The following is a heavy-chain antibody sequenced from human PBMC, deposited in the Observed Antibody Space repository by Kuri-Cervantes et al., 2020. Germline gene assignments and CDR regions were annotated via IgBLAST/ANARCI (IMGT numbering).Heavy chain of an antibody. J-gene: IGHJ6*03. D-gene: IGHD2-2*02. CDR3: TRALLYHYYYYYMDV. Sequence: GESLKISCAASGFTFSSYWMSWVRQAPGKGLEWVGFIRSKAYGGTTEYAASVKGRFTISRDDSKSIAYLQMNSLKTEDTAVYYCTRALLYHYYYYYMDVWGKGTTVTVSS. CDR1: GFTFSSYW. CDR2: IRSKAYGGTT. V-gene: IGHV3-49*04.